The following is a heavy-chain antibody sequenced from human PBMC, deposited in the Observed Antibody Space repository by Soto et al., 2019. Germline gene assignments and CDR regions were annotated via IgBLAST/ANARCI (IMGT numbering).Heavy chain of an antibody. V-gene: IGHV1-18*01. J-gene: IGHJ6*02. D-gene: IGHD1-26*01. Sequence: QVQLVQSGAEVKKPGASVKVSCKASGYTFTSYGISWVRQAPGQGLEWMGWISAYNGNTNYAQKLQGRVTMTTDTSTSTAYMELRSLGSDDTAVFYCARGLPTLELGYYGMDVWGQGTTVTVSS. CDR1: GYTFTSYG. CDR3: ARGLPTLELGYYGMDV. CDR2: ISAYNGNT.